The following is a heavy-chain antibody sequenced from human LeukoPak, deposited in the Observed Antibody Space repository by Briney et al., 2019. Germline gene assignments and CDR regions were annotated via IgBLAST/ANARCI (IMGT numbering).Heavy chain of an antibody. CDR3: ARGSAMVRGVTLYYFDY. CDR2: INHSGST. V-gene: IGHV4-34*01. CDR1: GGSFSGYY. J-gene: IGHJ4*02. D-gene: IGHD3-10*01. Sequence: PSETLSLTCALYGGSFSGYYWSWIRQPPGKGLEWIGEINHSGSTNYNPSLKSRVTISVDTSKNQFSLKLSSVTAADTAVYYCARGSAMVRGVTLYYFDYWGQGTLVTVSS.